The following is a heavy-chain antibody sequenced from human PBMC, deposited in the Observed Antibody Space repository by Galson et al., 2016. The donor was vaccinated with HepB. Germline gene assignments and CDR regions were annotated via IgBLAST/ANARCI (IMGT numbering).Heavy chain of an antibody. V-gene: IGHV3-53*01. Sequence: SLRLSCAASGFTVSNNYMKWVRQAPGKGLEWVSVIYSGGSTYHADSVKGRFTISRDDSKNMVYLQMNSLKADDTAVYYCAKLGVRLSTGGVDYWGQGILVTVSP. CDR1: GFTVSNNY. CDR3: AKLGVRLSTGGVDY. CDR2: IYSGGST. D-gene: IGHD3-10*01. J-gene: IGHJ4*02.